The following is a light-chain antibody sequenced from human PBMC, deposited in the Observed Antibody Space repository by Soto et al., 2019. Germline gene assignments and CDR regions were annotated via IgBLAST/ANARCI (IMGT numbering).Light chain of an antibody. CDR2: AND. CDR1: KSNIGANYN. CDR3: QSYDTSLPGLL. V-gene: IGLV1-40*01. J-gene: IGLJ2*01. Sequence: QSVLTQPPSVSGAPGQRVTISCNGSKSNIGANYNVNWYQQSPGTAPKLLIYANDNQPSGVPQRFSGSKSGTSASLAITGLQTEDEADYYCQSYDTSLPGLLFGVGTKLTVL.